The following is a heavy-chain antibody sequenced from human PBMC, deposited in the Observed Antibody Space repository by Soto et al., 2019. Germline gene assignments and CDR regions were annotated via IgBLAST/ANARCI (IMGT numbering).Heavy chain of an antibody. D-gene: IGHD3-3*01. CDR3: ARDNPPRITIFGVGYPGGY. V-gene: IGHV1-18*01. CDR2: INAYNGNT. J-gene: IGHJ4*02. CDR1: GYTFTSYG. Sequence: QVQLVQSGSEVKKPGASVKVSCKASGYTFTSYGITWVRQAPGQGLEWMGWINAYNGNTNYAQKLQGRVTMTTDTPTSTAYMELRSLRSDDTAMYYCARDNPPRITIFGVGYPGGYWGQGTLVTVSS.